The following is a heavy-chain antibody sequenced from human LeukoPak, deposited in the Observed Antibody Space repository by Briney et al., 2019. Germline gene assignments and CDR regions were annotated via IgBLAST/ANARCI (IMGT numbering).Heavy chain of an antibody. J-gene: IGHJ6*03. CDR1: GGSISSYY. CDR3: AKDRCSNGIGCYYYYMDV. V-gene: IGHV4-59*01. Sequence: SETLSLTCTVSGGSISSYYWSWIRQPPGKGLEWIGYIYYSGSTNYNPSLKSRVTISVDTSKNQFSLKLSSVTAADTAVYYCAKDRCSNGIGCYYYYMDVWGKGTTVTISS. CDR2: IYYSGST. D-gene: IGHD2-8*01.